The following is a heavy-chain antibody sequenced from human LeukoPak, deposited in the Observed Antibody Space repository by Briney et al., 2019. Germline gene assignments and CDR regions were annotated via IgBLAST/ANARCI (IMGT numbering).Heavy chain of an antibody. J-gene: IGHJ4*02. CDR2: IYYSGST. V-gene: IGHV4-59*08. CDR1: GGSISSDY. D-gene: IGHD4-17*01. Sequence: SETLSLTCNVSGGSISSDYWTWIRQPPGKALEWIGYIYYSGSTNYNPSLKSRVTISVDTSKNQFSLKLSSVTAADTAVYYCARHAYGDYNFDYWGQGTLVTVSS. CDR3: ARHAYGDYNFDY.